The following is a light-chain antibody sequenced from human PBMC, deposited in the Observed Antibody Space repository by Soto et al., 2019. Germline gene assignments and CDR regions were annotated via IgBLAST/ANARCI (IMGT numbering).Light chain of an antibody. CDR3: QQRANWPPIT. CDR1: QSITDF. Sequence: EIVMTQSPATLSVSTGESATLSCRASQSITDFVAWYQQKPGQAPRLLIYDASNRAAGIPARFSGSGSGTDFTLTISSLEPEDFAVYYCQQRANWPPITFGQGTRLENK. CDR2: DAS. V-gene: IGKV3-11*01. J-gene: IGKJ5*01.